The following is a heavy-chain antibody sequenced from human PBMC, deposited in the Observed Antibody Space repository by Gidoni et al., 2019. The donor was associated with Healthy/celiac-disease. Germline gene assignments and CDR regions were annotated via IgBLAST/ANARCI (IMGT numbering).Heavy chain of an antibody. D-gene: IGHD4-17*01. V-gene: IGHV3-9*01. CDR3: AKDLDYGGNRGYFDY. CDR2: ISWNSGSI. Sequence: EVQLVESGGGLVQPGRSLRHSCAASGVTFDDYALHCVRQAPGKGLEWVSGISWNSGSIGYADSVKVRFTISRDNAKNSLYLQMNSLRAEDTALYYCAKDLDYGGNRGYFDYLDQGTLVTVSS. CDR1: GVTFDDYA. J-gene: IGHJ4*02.